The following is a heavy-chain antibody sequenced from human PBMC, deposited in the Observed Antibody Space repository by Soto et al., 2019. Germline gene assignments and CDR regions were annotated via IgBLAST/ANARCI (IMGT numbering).Heavy chain of an antibody. Sequence: SGPTLVNPTQTLTLTCTFSGFSLSTSGVGVGWIRQPPGKALEWLALIYWDDDKRYSPSLKSRLTITKDTSKNQVVLTMTNMDPVVTATYYCVHFFFFVYIWGSYRWGWYFYLWGGGTLVTVSS. CDR2: IYWDDDK. V-gene: IGHV2-5*02. CDR1: GFSLSTSGVG. J-gene: IGHJ2*01. CDR3: VHFFFFVYIWGSYRWGWYFYL. D-gene: IGHD3-16*02.